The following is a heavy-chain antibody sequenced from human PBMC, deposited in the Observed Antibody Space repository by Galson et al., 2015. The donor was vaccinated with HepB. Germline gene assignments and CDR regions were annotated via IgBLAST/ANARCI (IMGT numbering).Heavy chain of an antibody. CDR3: ARGGRGYYDSSGYYSWFDP. Sequence: SVKVTCKASGYIFTGYYMHWVRQAPGQGLEWMGRINPNSGGTNYAQKFQGRVTMTRDTSISTAYMELSSLRSDDTAVYYCARGGRGYYDSSGYYSWFDPWGQGTLVTVSS. J-gene: IGHJ5*02. CDR1: GYIFTGYY. D-gene: IGHD3-22*01. V-gene: IGHV1-2*06. CDR2: INPNSGGT.